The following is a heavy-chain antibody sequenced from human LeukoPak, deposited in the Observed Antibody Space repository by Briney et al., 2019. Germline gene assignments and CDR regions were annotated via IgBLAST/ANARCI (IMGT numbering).Heavy chain of an antibody. D-gene: IGHD3-16*02. Sequence: SETLSLTCTVSGASISSGDYYWSWIRQPPGKGLERIGYIYYSGTTNYNPSLKTRVTISVDTSKNQFSLKLSSVTAADTAVYYCARGPNYVWGSYRYFDYWGQGILVTVSS. CDR1: GASISSGDYY. CDR3: ARGPNYVWGSYRYFDY. CDR2: IYYSGTT. V-gene: IGHV4-30-4*01. J-gene: IGHJ4*02.